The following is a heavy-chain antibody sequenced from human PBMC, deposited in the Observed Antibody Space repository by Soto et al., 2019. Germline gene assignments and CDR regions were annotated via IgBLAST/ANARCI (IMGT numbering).Heavy chain of an antibody. D-gene: IGHD6-13*01. CDR2: VSGSGLYT. CDR3: AKDLIAATGTPSYYFDS. V-gene: IGHV3-23*01. Sequence: EVQLLESGGGLVQPGGSLRLSCVASGFTFDTYAISWVRQAPGKGLEWVSTVSGSGLYTYYTDSVKGRFTISRDNPRNTLYLKMNSLILEDTDVYFCAKDLIAATGTPSYYFDSWGQGTLVTVSS. J-gene: IGHJ4*02. CDR1: GFTFDTYA.